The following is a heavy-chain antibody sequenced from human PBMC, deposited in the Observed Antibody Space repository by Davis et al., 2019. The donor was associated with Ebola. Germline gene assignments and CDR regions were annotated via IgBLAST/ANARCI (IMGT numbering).Heavy chain of an antibody. CDR3: AKDKNYDFWSGYPHDAFDI. CDR1: GFTFRSYA. Sequence: GESLKLSCAASGFTFRSYAMSWVRQAPGKGLEWVSAISGSGGSTYYADSVKGRFTISRDNSKNTLYLQMNSLRAEDTAIYYCAKDKNYDFWSGYPHDAFDIWGQGTMVTVSS. CDR2: ISGSGGST. J-gene: IGHJ3*02. V-gene: IGHV3-23*01. D-gene: IGHD3-3*01.